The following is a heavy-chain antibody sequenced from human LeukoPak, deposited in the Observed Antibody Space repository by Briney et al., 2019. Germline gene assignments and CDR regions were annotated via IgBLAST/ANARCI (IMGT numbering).Heavy chain of an antibody. J-gene: IGHJ4*02. CDR2: ISSSGSTI. Sequence: GGSLRLSCAASGFTFSDYYMSWIRQAPGKGLEWVSYISSSGSTIYYADSVKGRFTISRDNAKNSLYLQMNSLRAEDTAVYYCAKTLGDFWSGYYTDWGQGTLVTVSS. V-gene: IGHV3-11*01. CDR3: AKTLGDFWSGYYTD. CDR1: GFTFSDYY. D-gene: IGHD3-3*01.